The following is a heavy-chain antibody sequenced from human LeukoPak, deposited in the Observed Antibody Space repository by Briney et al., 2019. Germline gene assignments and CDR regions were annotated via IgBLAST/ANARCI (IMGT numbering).Heavy chain of an antibody. CDR2: IRYDGSNK. J-gene: IGHJ5*02. CDR3: AKSGYDFGGWFDP. V-gene: IGHV3-30*02. CDR1: GFTFSSYG. D-gene: IGHD5-12*01. Sequence: GGSLRLSCAATGFTFSSYGMHWVRQAPGKGLEWVAFIRYDGSNKYYADSVKGRFTISRDNSKNTLYLQMNSLRAEDTAVYYCAKSGYDFGGWFDPWGQGTLVTVSS.